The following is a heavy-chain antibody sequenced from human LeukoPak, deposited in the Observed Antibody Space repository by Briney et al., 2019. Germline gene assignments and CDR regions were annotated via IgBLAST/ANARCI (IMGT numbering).Heavy chain of an antibody. CDR3: ARVGRAFTARSSFFDY. V-gene: IGHV1-2*02. Sequence: AASVKVSFTASGYTFSVYYMHWVRQAPGQGLEWMGWINPNSGGTNYAQKFQGRVTMTRDTSISTAYMELIRLRSADTAVYYCARVGRAFTARSSFFDYWGQGTLVTVSS. D-gene: IGHD6-6*01. CDR1: GYTFSVYY. CDR2: INPNSGGT. J-gene: IGHJ4*02.